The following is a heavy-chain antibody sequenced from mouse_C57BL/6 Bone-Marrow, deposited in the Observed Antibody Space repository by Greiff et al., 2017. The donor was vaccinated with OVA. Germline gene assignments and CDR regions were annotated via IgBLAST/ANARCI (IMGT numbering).Heavy chain of an antibody. D-gene: IGHD2-4*01. CDR1: GYTFTSYW. CDR2: IDPSDSYT. J-gene: IGHJ2*01. Sequence: VQLQQPGAELVMPGASVKLSCKASGYTFTSYWMHWVKQRPGQGLEWIGEIDPSDSYTNYNQKFKGKSTLTVDKSSSTAYMQLSSLTSEDSAVYYCARLHDYDWGYFDYWGQGTTLTVSS. V-gene: IGHV1-69*01. CDR3: ARLHDYDWGYFDY.